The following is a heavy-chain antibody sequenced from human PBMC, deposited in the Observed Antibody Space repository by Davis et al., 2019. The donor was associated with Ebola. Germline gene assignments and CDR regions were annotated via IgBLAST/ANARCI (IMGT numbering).Heavy chain of an antibody. Sequence: GESLKISCAASSFSFRSYVMHWVRQAPGKGLEWVAVISYDGSNKYYADSVKGRFTISRDNSKNTLYLQMNSLRAEDTAVYYCAKVGIAAPLGYWGKGTLVTVSS. V-gene: IGHV3-30*18. CDR2: ISYDGSNK. CDR1: SFSFRSYV. CDR3: AKVGIAAPLGY. J-gene: IGHJ4*02. D-gene: IGHD6-25*01.